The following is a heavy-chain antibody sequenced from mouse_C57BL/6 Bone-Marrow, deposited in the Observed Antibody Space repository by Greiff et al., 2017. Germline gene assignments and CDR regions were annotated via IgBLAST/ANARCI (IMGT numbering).Heavy chain of an antibody. CDR3: ARRSNHYFDY. CDR2: ILPGSGST. D-gene: IGHD2-5*01. V-gene: IGHV1-9*01. Sequence: VQLQQSGAELMKPGASVKLSCKATGYTFTGYWLEWVKQRPGHGLEWSGEILPGSGSTNYNEKFKGKATFTADTPSNTAYMQLSSLTTEDSAIYYCARRSNHYFDYWGQGTTLTVSS. CDR1: GYTFTGYW. J-gene: IGHJ2*01.